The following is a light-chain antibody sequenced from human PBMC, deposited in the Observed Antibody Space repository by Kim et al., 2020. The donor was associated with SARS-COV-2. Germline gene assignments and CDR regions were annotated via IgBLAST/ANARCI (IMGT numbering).Light chain of an antibody. J-gene: IGLJ3*02. CDR2: KDS. CDR1: ALPKQY. Sequence: SYELTQPPSVSVSPGQTATITCSGDALPKQYGYWYQKKSGRAPVLVIYKDSERPSGIPERFSGSSSGTTVTLTISGVQAEDEADYYCQSEDSGGTQWVFGGGTQLTVL. V-gene: IGLV3-25*03. CDR3: QSEDSGGTQWV.